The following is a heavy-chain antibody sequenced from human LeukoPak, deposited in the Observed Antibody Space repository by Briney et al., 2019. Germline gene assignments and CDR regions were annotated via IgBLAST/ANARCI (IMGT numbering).Heavy chain of an antibody. CDR3: ARVGGSYWGWFDP. V-gene: IGHV3-74*01. CDR1: GFSFSTTW. CDR2: INSDGSST. Sequence: GGSLRLSCAASGFSFSTTWMHWVRQVPGKGLVWVSRINSDGSSTIYADSVKGRFTISRDNTKNTLYLQMNSLRADDTAVYYCARVGGSYWGWFDPWGQGTLVTVSS. J-gene: IGHJ5*02. D-gene: IGHD1-26*01.